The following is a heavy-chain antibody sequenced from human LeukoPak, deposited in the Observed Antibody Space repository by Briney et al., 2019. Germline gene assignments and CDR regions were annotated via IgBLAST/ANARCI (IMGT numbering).Heavy chain of an antibody. CDR3: AKQGFGC. Sequence: GGSLRLSCTASGFTLSSYAMSWVRQAPGEGLEWVSTISGSADNTNYAEAVKGRFTISRDNSRNTMYLQMNSLRAEDTAVYYCAKQGFGCWGQGTLVTVSS. V-gene: IGHV3-23*01. CDR2: ISGSADNT. J-gene: IGHJ4*02. CDR1: GFTLSSYA.